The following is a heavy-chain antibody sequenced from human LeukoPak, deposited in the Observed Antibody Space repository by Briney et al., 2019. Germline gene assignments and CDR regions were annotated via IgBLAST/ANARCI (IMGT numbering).Heavy chain of an antibody. D-gene: IGHD1-14*01. CDR3: ARTRTGKPDF. Sequence: ASVKVSCKASGYTFTSYGISWVRQAPGQGLEWMGWVNPSSGGTNYAQKFQDRVTMTRDTSINTAYMELSSLRSDDTAVYYCARTRTGKPDFWGQGTLVTVSS. CDR1: GYTFTSYG. J-gene: IGHJ4*02. CDR2: VNPSSGGT. V-gene: IGHV1-2*02.